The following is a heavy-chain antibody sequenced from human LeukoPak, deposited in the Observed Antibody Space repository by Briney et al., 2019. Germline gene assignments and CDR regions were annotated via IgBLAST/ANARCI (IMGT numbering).Heavy chain of an antibody. CDR1: GGSISSYY. V-gene: IGHV4-59*01. CDR2: IYYSGGT. Sequence: SETLSLTCTVSGGSISSYYWSWIRQPPGKGLEWIGYIYYSGGTNYNPSPKSRVTISVDTSKNQFSLKLSSVTAADTAVYYCASLRREYDSSGYYYSLDYWGQGTLVTVSS. D-gene: IGHD3-22*01. CDR3: ASLRREYDSSGYYYSLDY. J-gene: IGHJ4*02.